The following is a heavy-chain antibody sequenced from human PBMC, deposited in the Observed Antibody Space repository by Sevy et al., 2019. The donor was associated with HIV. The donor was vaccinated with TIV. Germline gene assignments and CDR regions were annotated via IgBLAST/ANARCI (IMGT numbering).Heavy chain of an antibody. V-gene: IGHV3-30-3*01. D-gene: IGHD5-12*01. CDR1: GFSLSDYA. CDR3: ERGPYNSGLGLDF. CDR2: ISFDGGNK. J-gene: IGHJ4*02. Sequence: GGSLRLSCAASGFSLSDYAIHWARQGPVKGLEWLTVISFDGGNKYYADSVKGRFTISTENSKNTVSLQMNSLRPDDTALYYCERGPYNSGLGLDFWGRGILVTVSS.